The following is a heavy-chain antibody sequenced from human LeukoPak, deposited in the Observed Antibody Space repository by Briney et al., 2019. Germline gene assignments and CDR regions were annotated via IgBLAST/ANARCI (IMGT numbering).Heavy chain of an antibody. CDR3: ARDKGAFDI. V-gene: IGHV3-48*01. J-gene: IGHJ3*02. CDR2: ISSSSSTI. CDR1: GFTFSSYS. Sequence: PGGSLRLSCAASGFTFSSYSMNWVRQAPGKGLEWVSYISSSSSTIYYADSVKGRFTISRDNSKNTLYLQMNSLRAEDTAVYYCARDKGAFDIWGQGTMVTVSS.